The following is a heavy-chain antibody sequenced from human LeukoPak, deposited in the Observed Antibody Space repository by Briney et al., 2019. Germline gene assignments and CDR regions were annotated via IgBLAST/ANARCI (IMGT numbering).Heavy chain of an antibody. CDR3: ARGHSSSSGRGRVDY. Sequence: SETLSLTCTVSGGSISSGSYYWSWIRQPAGKGLEWIGRIYTSGSTNYNPPLKSRVTISVDTSKNQFSLKLSSVTAADTAVYYCARGHSSSSGRGRVDYWGREPWSPSPQ. J-gene: IGHJ4*02. D-gene: IGHD6-6*01. CDR2: IYTSGST. CDR1: GGSISSGSYY. V-gene: IGHV4-61*02.